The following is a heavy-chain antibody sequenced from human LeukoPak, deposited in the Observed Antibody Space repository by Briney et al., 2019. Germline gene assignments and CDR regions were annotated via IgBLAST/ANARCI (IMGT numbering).Heavy chain of an antibody. Sequence: GGSLRLSCAASGFTFSSYGMHWVRQATGKGLEWVSAIGTAGDTYYPGSVKGRFTISRENAKNSLYLQMNSLRAGDTAVYYCAREGYYYDAFDIWGQGTMVTVSS. CDR1: GFTFSSYG. CDR3: AREGYYYDAFDI. J-gene: IGHJ3*02. CDR2: IGTAGDT. V-gene: IGHV3-13*01. D-gene: IGHD3-10*01.